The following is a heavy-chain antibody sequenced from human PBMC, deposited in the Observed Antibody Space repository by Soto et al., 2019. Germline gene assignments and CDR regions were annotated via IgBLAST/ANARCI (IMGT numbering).Heavy chain of an antibody. J-gene: IGHJ4*02. Sequence: EVQLVESGGGLVQPGGSLRLSRAVSGFTVSSNYMSWVRQAPGKGLEWVSVIYSNGSTYYADSVKGRFTISRHNSKNTLYLQMTSLRAEDTAVYYCAATRLGYWGQGTLVTVSS. D-gene: IGHD5-12*01. CDR3: AATRLGY. CDR2: IYSNGST. V-gene: IGHV3-53*04. CDR1: GFTVSSNY.